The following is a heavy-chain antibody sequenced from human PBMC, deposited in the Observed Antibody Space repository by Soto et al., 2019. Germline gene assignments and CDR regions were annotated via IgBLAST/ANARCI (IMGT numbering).Heavy chain of an antibody. CDR1: GFTFSSYA. J-gene: IGHJ4*02. CDR2: ISGSGGST. CDR3: AKQASTYYDFWSGYHRTEALDY. Sequence: PGGSLRLSCAASGFTFSSYAMSWVRQAPGKGLEWVSAISGSGGSTYYADSVKGRFTISRDNSKNTLYLQMNSLRAEDTAVYYCAKQASTYYDFWSGYHRTEALDYWGQGTLVTVSS. D-gene: IGHD3-3*01. V-gene: IGHV3-23*01.